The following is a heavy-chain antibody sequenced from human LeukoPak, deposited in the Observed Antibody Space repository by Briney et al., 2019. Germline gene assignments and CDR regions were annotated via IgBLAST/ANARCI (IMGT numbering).Heavy chain of an antibody. D-gene: IGHD1-26*01. CDR2: IFGGDSADGT. CDR1: GFIVSNNY. V-gene: IGHV3-53*01. CDR3: AGGGGTYRLGVYFDF. Sequence: GGSLRLSCAASGFIVSNNYMYWVRQAPGKGLEWVSVIFGGDSADGTYYADSVKGRFTISRDNSKNTLFLQINSLRVEDTALYYCAGGGGTYRLGVYFDFWGQGTLVTVSS. J-gene: IGHJ4*02.